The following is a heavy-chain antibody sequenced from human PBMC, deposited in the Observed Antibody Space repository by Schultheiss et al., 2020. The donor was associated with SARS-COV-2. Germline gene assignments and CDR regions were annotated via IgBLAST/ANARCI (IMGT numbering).Heavy chain of an antibody. V-gene: IGHV3-23*01. CDR1: GFTFSSYW. CDR3: ARDKYYFDY. CDR2: ISASGGSP. Sequence: GGSLRLSCAASGFTFSSYWMNWVRQAPGKGLEWVSGISASGGSPYYADSVKGRFTMSRDNSKNTVSLQMNSLRAEDTAVYYCARDKYYFDYWGQGTLVTVSS. J-gene: IGHJ4*02.